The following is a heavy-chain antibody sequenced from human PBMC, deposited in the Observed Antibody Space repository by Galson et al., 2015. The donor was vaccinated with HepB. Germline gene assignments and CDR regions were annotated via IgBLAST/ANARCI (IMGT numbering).Heavy chain of an antibody. J-gene: IGHJ4*01. V-gene: IGHV3-30*04. Sequence: SLRLSCAASGFTLSNHAMYWVRQAPGKGLEWVAGISYDGRNEYYVDSAKGRFTISRDNSNNTMYLQMSSLRVEDTAVYYCARESFLLQYFYSWGQGTLVTVSS. D-gene: IGHD2/OR15-2a*01. CDR1: GFTLSNHA. CDR2: ISYDGRNE. CDR3: ARESFLLQYFYS.